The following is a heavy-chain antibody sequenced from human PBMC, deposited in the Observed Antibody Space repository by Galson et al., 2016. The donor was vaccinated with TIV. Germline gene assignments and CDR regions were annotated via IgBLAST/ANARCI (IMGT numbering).Heavy chain of an antibody. CDR1: GGPVSSGAYS. J-gene: IGHJ4*02. V-gene: IGHV4-30-2*01. CDR2: IYQSGST. Sequence: TLSLTCAVSGGPVSSGAYSWNWIRQPPGKGLEWIGHIYQSGSTHYNPSLQSRVIISLERSKNQFSLRLNSVTAAATAVYSCARARRVAIVVVPATGTAIDYWGQGKLGTVAT. CDR3: ARARRVAIVVVPATGTAIDY. D-gene: IGHD2-15*01.